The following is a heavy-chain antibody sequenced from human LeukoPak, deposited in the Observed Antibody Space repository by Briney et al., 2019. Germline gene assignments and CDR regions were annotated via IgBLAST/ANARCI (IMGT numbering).Heavy chain of an antibody. CDR3: ARRHDSSETFDY. CDR2: ISSSSSYI. Sequence: GGSLRLSCAASGFTFSSYSMNWVRQAPGKGLEWVSSISSSSSYIYYADSVKGRFTISRDNAKNSLYLQMNSLRAEDTAVYYCARRHDSSETFDYWGQGTLVTVSS. V-gene: IGHV3-21*01. CDR1: GFTFSSYS. J-gene: IGHJ4*02. D-gene: IGHD3-22*01.